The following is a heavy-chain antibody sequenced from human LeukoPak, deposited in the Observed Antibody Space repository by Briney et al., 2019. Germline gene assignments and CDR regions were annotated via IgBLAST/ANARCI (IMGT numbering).Heavy chain of an antibody. CDR2: IKQDGSEK. V-gene: IGHV3-7*01. CDR1: GFTFSSNW. J-gene: IGHJ4*02. Sequence: GGSLRLSCAASGFTFSSNWMSWVRQAPGKGLEWVANIKQDGSEKYYVDSVKGRFTISRDNAKNSLYLQMNSLRAEDTAVYYCARDVGYYDSSGYLGYWSQGTLVTVSS. D-gene: IGHD3-22*01. CDR3: ARDVGYYDSSGYLGY.